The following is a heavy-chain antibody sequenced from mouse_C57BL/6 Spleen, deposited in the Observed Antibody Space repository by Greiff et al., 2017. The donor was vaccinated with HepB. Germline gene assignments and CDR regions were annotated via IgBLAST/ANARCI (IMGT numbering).Heavy chain of an antibody. Sequence: EVNVVESGGGLVKPGGSLKLSCAASGFTFSDYGMHWVRQAPEKGLEWVAYISSGSSTIYYADTVKGRFTISRDNAKNTLFLQMTSLRSEDTAMYYCARGDGSTYYYAMDYWGQGTSVTVSS. V-gene: IGHV5-17*01. CDR2: ISSGSSTI. CDR1: GFTFSDYG. J-gene: IGHJ4*01. CDR3: ARGDGSTYYYAMDY. D-gene: IGHD1-1*01.